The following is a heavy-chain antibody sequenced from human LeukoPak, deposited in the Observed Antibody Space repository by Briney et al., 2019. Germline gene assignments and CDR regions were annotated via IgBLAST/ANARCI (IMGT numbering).Heavy chain of an antibody. Sequence: PSETLSLTCTVSGGSISNYYWSWIRQPPGKGLEWIGFIYNSGITNYNPSLRSRLTISVDTSKNQFSLKLSSVTAADTALYYCARGYSSGTYYFSNEYYFDYWGQGTLVTVSS. V-gene: IGHV4-59*01. D-gene: IGHD3-10*01. CDR3: ARGYSSGTYYFSNEYYFDY. CDR1: GGSISNYY. CDR2: IYNSGIT. J-gene: IGHJ4*02.